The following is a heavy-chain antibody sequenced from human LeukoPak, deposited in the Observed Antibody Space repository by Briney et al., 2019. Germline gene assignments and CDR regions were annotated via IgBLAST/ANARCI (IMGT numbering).Heavy chain of an antibody. D-gene: IGHD2-21*02. CDR3: ARDIAYCDGDCYPWGFGF. Sequence: SGGSLRLSCAASGFTFSTYWMSWVRQAPGKGLEWVANIKQDGSEKYSVDSVKGRFTISRDNAKNSLYLQMNSLRAEDTAMYYCARDIAYCDGDCYPWGFGFRGQGTLVTVSS. J-gene: IGHJ4*02. V-gene: IGHV3-7*01. CDR2: IKQDGSEK. CDR1: GFTFSTYW.